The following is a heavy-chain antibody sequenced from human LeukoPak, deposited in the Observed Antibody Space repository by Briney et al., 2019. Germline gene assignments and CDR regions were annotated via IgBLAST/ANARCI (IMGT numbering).Heavy chain of an antibody. CDR2: ISYDGSNK. CDR3: AREDSSSWCPDY. J-gene: IGHJ4*02. V-gene: IGHV3-30*04. D-gene: IGHD6-13*01. CDR1: GFTFSSYA. Sequence: PGRSLRLSCAASGFTFSSYAMHWVRQAPGKGLEWVAVISYDGSNKYYADSVKGRFTIPRDNSKNTLYLQMNNLRAEDTAVYYCAREDSSSWCPDYWGQGTLVTVSS.